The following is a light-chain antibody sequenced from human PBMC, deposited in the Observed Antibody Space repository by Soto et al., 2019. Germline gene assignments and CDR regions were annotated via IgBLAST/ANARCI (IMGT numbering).Light chain of an antibody. CDR1: SGSIASNY. CDR3: QSCDSSNQV. V-gene: IGLV6-57*03. Sequence: NFMLTQPHSVSESPGKTVTISCTRSSGSIASNYVQWYQQRPGSAPTTVIYEDNLRPSGVPDRFSGSIDSSSNSASLTISGLKTEDEADYYCQSCDSSNQVFGGGTKVTVL. J-gene: IGLJ3*02. CDR2: EDN.